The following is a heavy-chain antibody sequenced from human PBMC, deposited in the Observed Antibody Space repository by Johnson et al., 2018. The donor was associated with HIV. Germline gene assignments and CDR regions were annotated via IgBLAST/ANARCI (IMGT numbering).Heavy chain of an antibody. V-gene: IGHV3-30*04. CDR2: ISYDGNNK. J-gene: IGHJ3*02. Sequence: QVQLVESGGGVVQPGTSLRLSCAASGFTFSSYTMHWVRQAPGKGLDWVTVISYDGNNKYYAHSVKGRFTISRDNSKNTLYLQMNSLRAEDTAVYYCAREAGTAFDIWGQGTMVTVSS. CDR3: AREAGTAFDI. CDR1: GFTFSSYT.